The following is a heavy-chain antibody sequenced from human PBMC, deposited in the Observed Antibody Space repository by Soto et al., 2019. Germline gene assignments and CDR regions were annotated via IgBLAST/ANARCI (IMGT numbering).Heavy chain of an antibody. CDR1: GFTFSSYE. D-gene: IGHD2-2*01. Sequence: LRLSCAASGFTFSSYEMNWVRQAPGKGLEWVSYISSSGSTIYYADSVKGRFTISRDNAKNSLYLQMNSLRAEDTAVYYCASGGYCSSTSCWYLPDYYYGMDVWGQGTTVTVSS. CDR2: ISSSGSTI. J-gene: IGHJ6*02. V-gene: IGHV3-48*03. CDR3: ASGGYCSSTSCWYLPDYYYGMDV.